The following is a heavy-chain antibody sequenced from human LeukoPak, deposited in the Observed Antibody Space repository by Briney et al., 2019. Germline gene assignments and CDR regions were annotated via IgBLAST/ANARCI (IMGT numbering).Heavy chain of an antibody. CDR2: ISAYNGKT. J-gene: IGHJ4*02. Sequence: ASVKVSCKASGYSVSRYGIRGVRQAPGQGLEGMGWISAYNGKTNYAQKLQGRVTMTTDTSTSTAYMELRSLRSDDTAVYYCARGSGLGYGDPLGDYCGQGTLVTVSS. CDR1: GYSVSRYG. CDR3: ARGSGLGYGDPLGDY. V-gene: IGHV1-18*01. D-gene: IGHD4-17*01.